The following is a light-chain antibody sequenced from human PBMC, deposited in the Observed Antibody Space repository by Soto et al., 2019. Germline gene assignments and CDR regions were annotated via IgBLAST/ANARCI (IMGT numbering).Light chain of an antibody. J-gene: IGKJ1*01. Sequence: EIVMSQSPANLFMSPRERSTLPCRASQSVSSSYLAWYQQQPGQAPRLLIYGASNRASGLPDSLSGGGSGTNFTPTISRLEPEFFAVYYYQQYGSSGTLGQGTKVDIK. CDR1: QSVSSSY. CDR3: QQYGSSGT. CDR2: GAS. V-gene: IGKV3-20*01.